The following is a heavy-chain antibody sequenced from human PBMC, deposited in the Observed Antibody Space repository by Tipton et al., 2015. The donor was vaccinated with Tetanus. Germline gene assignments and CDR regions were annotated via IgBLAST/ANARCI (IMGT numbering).Heavy chain of an antibody. CDR2: IKSKRDGETV. V-gene: IGHV3-15*01. CDR3: VRHFYSMDY. CDR1: GFTFSGAW. D-gene: IGHD2-21*01. J-gene: IGHJ4*02. Sequence: GSLRLSCAPSGFTFSGAWMSWVRQAPGKGLEWVGRIKSKRDGETVDYAAPVKGRFTISRDDSMDTLYLQMNNLKTEDTAVYYCVRHFYSMDYWGQGTLVTVSP.